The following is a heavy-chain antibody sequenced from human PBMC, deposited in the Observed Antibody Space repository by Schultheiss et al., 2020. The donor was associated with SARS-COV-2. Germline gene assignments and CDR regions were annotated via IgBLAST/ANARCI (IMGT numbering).Heavy chain of an antibody. J-gene: IGHJ4*02. CDR2: IIPIFGTA. CDR3: ARDRRKFDLIVDY. V-gene: IGHV1-69*05. CDR1: GGTFSSYA. Sequence: SVKVSCKASGGTFSSYAISWVRQAPGQGLEWMGGIIPIFGTANYAQNFQGRVTMTTDTSTSTAYMELRSLRSDDTAVYYCARDRRKFDLIVDYWGQGILVTVSS. D-gene: IGHD3-22*01.